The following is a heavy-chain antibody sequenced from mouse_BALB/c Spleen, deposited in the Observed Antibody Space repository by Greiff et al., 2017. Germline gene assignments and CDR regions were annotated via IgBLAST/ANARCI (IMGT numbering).Heavy chain of an antibody. CDR3: ARGGGYDY. Sequence: EVKLEESGPGLVKPSQSLSLTCTVTGYSITSDYAWNWIRQFPGNKLEWMGYISYSGSTSYNPSLKSRISITRDTSKNQFFLQLNSVTTEDTATYYCARGGGYDYWGQGTLVTVSA. J-gene: IGHJ3*01. CDR2: ISYSGST. D-gene: IGHD2-2*01. CDR1: GYSITSDYA. V-gene: IGHV3-2*02.